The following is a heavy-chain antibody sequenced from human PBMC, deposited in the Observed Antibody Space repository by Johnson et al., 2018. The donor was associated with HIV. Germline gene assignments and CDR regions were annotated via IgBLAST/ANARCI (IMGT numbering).Heavy chain of an antibody. CDR2: INQDGSDK. V-gene: IGHV3-7*03. D-gene: IGHD3-10*01. J-gene: IGHJ3*02. CDR1: GFTFSNHH. CDR3: TTDQGYYGDAFDI. Sequence: VQLVESGGGVVQPGRSLRLSCAASGFTFSNHHMTWVRQAPGKGLEWVANINQDGSDKYYVDSVKGRFTISRDNAQNSLYLQMNSLKTEDTAVYYCTTDQGYYGDAFDIWGQGTMVTVSS.